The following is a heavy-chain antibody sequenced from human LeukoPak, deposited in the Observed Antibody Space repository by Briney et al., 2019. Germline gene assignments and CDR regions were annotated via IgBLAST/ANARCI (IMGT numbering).Heavy chain of an antibody. CDR3: AKSRGYFQFDY. Sequence: PGGSLRLSCAVSGFTFATYGMSWVRQAPGKGLEWVSGISGRDGSTYYADSVKGRFTNSRDNSKNTLYLQMNSLRVDDTAVYYCAKSRGYFQFDYWGQGTLVTVSS. V-gene: IGHV3-23*01. D-gene: IGHD6-13*01. J-gene: IGHJ4*02. CDR2: ISGRDGST. CDR1: GFTFATYG.